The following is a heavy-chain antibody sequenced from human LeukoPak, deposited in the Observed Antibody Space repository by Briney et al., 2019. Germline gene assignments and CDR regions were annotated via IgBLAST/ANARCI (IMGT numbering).Heavy chain of an antibody. CDR1: GGSFSGYY. J-gene: IGHJ6*04. D-gene: IGHD4-17*01. CDR2: INHSGST. CDR3: ARGPETTVTTASMDV. V-gene: IGHV4-34*01. Sequence: SETLSLTCAVYGGSFSGYYGSWIRQPPGKGLEWIGEINHSGSTNYNPSLKSRVTISVDTSKNQFSLKLSSVTAADTAVYYCARGPETTVTTASMDVWGKGTTVTVSS.